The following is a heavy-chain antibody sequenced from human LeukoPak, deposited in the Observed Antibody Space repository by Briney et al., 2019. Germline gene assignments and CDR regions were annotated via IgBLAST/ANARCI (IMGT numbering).Heavy chain of an antibody. Sequence: ASVKVSCKASGYTFTSYGISWMRQAPGQGLEWMGWISAYNGNTNYAQKFQGRVTITTDTSTSTAYMELRSLRSDDTAVYYCAKVKGDSSGYSDDYYFDYWGQGTLVTVSS. CDR2: ISAYNGNT. V-gene: IGHV1-18*01. J-gene: IGHJ4*02. CDR1: GYTFTSYG. CDR3: AKVKGDSSGYSDDYYFDY. D-gene: IGHD3-22*01.